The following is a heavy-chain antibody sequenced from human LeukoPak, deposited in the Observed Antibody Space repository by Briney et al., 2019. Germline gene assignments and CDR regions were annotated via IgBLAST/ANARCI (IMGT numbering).Heavy chain of an antibody. CDR1: GGSISSSSYY. CDR2: IYYSGST. J-gene: IGHJ4*02. Sequence: PSETLSLTCTVSGGSISSSSYYWGWIRQPPGKGLEWIGSIYYSGSTYYNPSLKSRVTISVDTSKNQFSLKLSSVTAADTDVYYCARQGGYSYGYVGYWGQGTLVTVSS. D-gene: IGHD5-18*01. V-gene: IGHV4-39*01. CDR3: ARQGGYSYGYVGY.